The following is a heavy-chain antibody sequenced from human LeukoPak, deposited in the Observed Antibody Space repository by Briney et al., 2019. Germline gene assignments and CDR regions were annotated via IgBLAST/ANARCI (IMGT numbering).Heavy chain of an antibody. D-gene: IGHD3-10*01. CDR3: ARSGGIIDY. CDR1: GFTFSDSR. V-gene: IGHV3-74*03. CDR2: TDPNGIT. J-gene: IGHJ4*02. Sequence: GGSLRLSCAASGFTFSDSRTCSVCPAPGKGLVWVSRTDPNGITTYADSVKGRFTISRDNAKNTLYLQMNSLRAEDTARYYCARSGGIIDYWGQGTLVTVSS.